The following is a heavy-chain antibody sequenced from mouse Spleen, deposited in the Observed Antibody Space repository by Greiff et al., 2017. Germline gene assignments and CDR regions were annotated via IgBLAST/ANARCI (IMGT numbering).Heavy chain of an antibody. CDR2: INPSTGGT. D-gene: IGHD2-14*01. CDR3: ASHRYDGFYYAMDY. V-gene: IGHV1-42*01. Sequence: EVKLVESGPELVKPGASVKISCKASGYSFTGYYMNWVKQSPEKSLEWIGEINPSTGGTTYNQKFKAKATLTVDKSSSTAYMQLKSLTSEDSAVYYCASHRYDGFYYAMDYWGQGTSVTVSS. J-gene: IGHJ4*01. CDR1: GYSFTGYY.